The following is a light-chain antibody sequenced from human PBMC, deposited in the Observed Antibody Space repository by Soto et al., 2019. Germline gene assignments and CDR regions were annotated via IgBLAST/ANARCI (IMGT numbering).Light chain of an antibody. J-gene: IGKJ1*01. V-gene: IGKV1-39*01. CDR3: QQSYSTPRT. CDR1: QSISSY. CDR2: AAS. Sequence: TQMTQSQSSLCARLEDRLPIXWRASQSISSYLNWYQQKPGKAPKLLIYAASSLQSGVLSRFSGSGSGTDFTLTISSLQPEDFATYYCQQSYSTPRTFGQGTKV.